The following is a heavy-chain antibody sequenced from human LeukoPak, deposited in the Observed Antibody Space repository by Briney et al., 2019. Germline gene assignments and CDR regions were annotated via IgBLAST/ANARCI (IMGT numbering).Heavy chain of an antibody. Sequence: GGSLRLSCAASGFTFRSYEMNWVRQAPGKGLEWVSYISSSGSTIYYADSVKGRFTISRDNAKNSLYLQMNSLRAEDTAVYYCARDKREFQVLFRKYYDSMDVWGKGTTVIVSS. CDR3: ARDKREFQVLFRKYYDSMDV. J-gene: IGHJ6*03. D-gene: IGHD3-10*01. V-gene: IGHV3-48*03. CDR2: ISSSGSTI. CDR1: GFTFRSYE.